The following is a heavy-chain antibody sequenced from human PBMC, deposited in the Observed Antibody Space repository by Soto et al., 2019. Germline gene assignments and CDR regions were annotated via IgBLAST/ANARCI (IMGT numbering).Heavy chain of an antibody. Sequence: ASVKVSCKASGYTFTSYAMHWVRQAPGQRLEWMGWINAGNGNTKYSQKFQGRVTITRDTSASTAYMELSSLRSEDTAVYYCARTPTYYYGMDVWGQGTTVTVSS. J-gene: IGHJ6*02. CDR2: INAGNGNT. V-gene: IGHV1-3*01. CDR1: GYTFTSYA. CDR3: ARTPTYYYGMDV.